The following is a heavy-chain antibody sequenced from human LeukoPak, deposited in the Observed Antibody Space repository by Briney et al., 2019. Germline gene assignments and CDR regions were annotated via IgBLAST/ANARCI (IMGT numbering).Heavy chain of an antibody. CDR2: IIPILGIA. J-gene: IGHJ4*02. D-gene: IGHD1-26*01. CDR3: ARVGSVVGAALDY. Sequence: ASVKVSCKASGGTFSSYAISWVRQAPGQGLEWMGRIIPILGIANYAQKFQGRVTITADKSTSTAYMELSSLRSEDTAVYYCARVGSVVGAALDYWGQGTLVTVSS. V-gene: IGHV1-69*04. CDR1: GGTFSSYA.